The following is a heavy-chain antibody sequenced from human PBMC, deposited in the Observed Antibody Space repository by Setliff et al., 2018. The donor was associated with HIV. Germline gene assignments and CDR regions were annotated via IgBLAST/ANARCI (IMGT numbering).Heavy chain of an antibody. Sequence: GGSLRLSCEASGFTFDDYGMSWVRQAPGKGLEWVSGISWNGHRTDYADSVKGRFTISRDNAKNSLYLEMNSLKAEDTALYWCARGGTYYNFWSAYSPHPFDYWGQGTLVTVSS. V-gene: IGHV3-20*04. J-gene: IGHJ4*02. CDR1: GFTFDDYG. D-gene: IGHD3-3*01. CDR2: ISWNGHRT. CDR3: ARGGTYYNFWSAYSPHPFDY.